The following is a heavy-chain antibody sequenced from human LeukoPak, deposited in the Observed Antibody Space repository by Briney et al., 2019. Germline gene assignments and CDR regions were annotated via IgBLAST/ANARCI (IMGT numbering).Heavy chain of an antibody. Sequence: ASVKVSCKASGYTFTSYGISWVRQAPGQGLEWMGWINTNTGNPTYAQGFTGRFVFSLDTSVSTAYLQISSLEAEDTVVYYCASSENITMIVDAFDIWGQGTMATVSS. CDR2: INTNTGNP. V-gene: IGHV7-4-1*02. CDR3: ASSENITMIVDAFDI. D-gene: IGHD3-22*01. J-gene: IGHJ3*02. CDR1: GYTFTSYG.